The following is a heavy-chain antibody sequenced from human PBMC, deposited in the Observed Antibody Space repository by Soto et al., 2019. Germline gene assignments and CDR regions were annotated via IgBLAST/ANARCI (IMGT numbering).Heavy chain of an antibody. CDR1: GGTFSSYS. CDR3: ARDGGRHSGGMDY. CDR2: IIPIFGTA. J-gene: IGHJ4*02. D-gene: IGHD1-26*01. V-gene: IGHV1-69*01. Sequence: QVQLVQSGAEVKKPGSSVKVSCKASGGTFSSYSINWVRQAPGQGLEWMGEIIPIFGTANYAQKFQGRVTITADESTSTAYMELSSVRSEGTAVYYCARDGGRHSGGMDYWGQGTLVTVSS.